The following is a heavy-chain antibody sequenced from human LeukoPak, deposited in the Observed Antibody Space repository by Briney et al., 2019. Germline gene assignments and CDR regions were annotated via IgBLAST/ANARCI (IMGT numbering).Heavy chain of an antibody. D-gene: IGHD2-15*01. CDR3: AGVTRDSGWSNWFDP. CDR1: GFTFSDYY. CDR2: ISSSSSYT. Sequence: GGSLRLSCAASGFTFSDYYMSWIRQAPGKGLEWVSYISSSSSYTNYADSVKGRFTISRDNAKNSLYLQKNSLRAEDTAVYYCAGVTRDSGWSNWFDPWGQGTLVTVSS. J-gene: IGHJ5*02. V-gene: IGHV3-11*06.